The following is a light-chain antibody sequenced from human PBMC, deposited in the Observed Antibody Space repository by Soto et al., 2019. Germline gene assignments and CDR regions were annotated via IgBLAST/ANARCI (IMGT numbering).Light chain of an antibody. CDR3: QPRTNWPPT. V-gene: IGKV3-11*01. CDR1: QSVRND. J-gene: IGKJ4*01. Sequence: EIVLTQSPATLSLSPGERATLSCRASQSVRNDLVWYHQKPGQAPRGLIYSASNRATVIPARFSGSGSGTDFTLTISSLEPEDFAVYYCQPRTNWPPTFGGGTKVEMK. CDR2: SAS.